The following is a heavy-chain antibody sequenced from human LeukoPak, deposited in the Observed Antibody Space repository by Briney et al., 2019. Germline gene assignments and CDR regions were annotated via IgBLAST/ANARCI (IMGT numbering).Heavy chain of an antibody. D-gene: IGHD3-3*01. J-gene: IGHJ4*02. Sequence: ASVKVSCKASGYTFTSYGISWVRQAPGQGLEWIGWISAYNGNTNYAQKLQGRVTMTTDTSTSTAYMELRSLRSDDTAVYYCARGRWGFWSGSNFDYWGQGTLVTVSS. CDR3: ARGRWGFWSGSNFDY. CDR2: ISAYNGNT. V-gene: IGHV1-18*01. CDR1: GYTFTSYG.